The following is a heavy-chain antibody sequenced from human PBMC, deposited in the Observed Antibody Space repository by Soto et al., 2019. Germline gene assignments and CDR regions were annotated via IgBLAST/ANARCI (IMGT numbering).Heavy chain of an antibody. CDR1: GFTFSSYA. V-gene: IGHV3-30-3*01. J-gene: IGHJ1*01. CDR2: ISYDGSNK. Sequence: QVQLVESGGGVVQPGRSLRLSCAASGFTFSSYAMHWVRQAPGKGLEWVAVISYDGSNKYYADSVKGRFTISRDNSKNTLYLQMNSLRAEDTAVYYCAGSVRVVAPFQHWGQGTLVTVSS. D-gene: IGHD2-15*01. CDR3: AGSVRVVAPFQH.